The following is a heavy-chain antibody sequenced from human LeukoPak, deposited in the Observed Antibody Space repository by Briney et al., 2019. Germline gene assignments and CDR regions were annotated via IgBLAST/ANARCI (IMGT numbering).Heavy chain of an antibody. Sequence: SETLSLTCTVSGGSVSSGSYYWSWIRQPPGKGLEWIGYIYYSGSTNYNPSLKSRVTISVDTSKNQFSLKLSSVTAADTAVYYCARDPGDFWSGYYHPVGLDIWGQGTMVTVSS. CDR1: GGSVSSGSYY. J-gene: IGHJ3*02. D-gene: IGHD3-3*01. CDR3: ARDPGDFWSGYYHPVGLDI. CDR2: IYYSGST. V-gene: IGHV4-61*01.